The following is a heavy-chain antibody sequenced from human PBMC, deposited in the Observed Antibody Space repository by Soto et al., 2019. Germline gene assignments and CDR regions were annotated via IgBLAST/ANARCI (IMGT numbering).Heavy chain of an antibody. CDR3: AEYILMVYAAKPDAFDI. D-gene: IGHD2-8*01. CDR1: GFTFSSYA. Sequence: GGSLRLSCAASGFTFSSYAMSWVRQAPGKGLEWVSAISGSGGSTYYADSVKGRFTISRDNSKNSLYLQMNSLRAEDTAVYYCAEYILMVYAAKPDAFDIWGQGTMVTVSS. CDR2: ISGSGGST. V-gene: IGHV3-23*01. J-gene: IGHJ3*02.